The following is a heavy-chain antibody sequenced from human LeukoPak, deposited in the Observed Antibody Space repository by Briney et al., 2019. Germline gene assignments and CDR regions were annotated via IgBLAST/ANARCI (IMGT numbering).Heavy chain of an antibody. D-gene: IGHD2-15*01. CDR2: ISDRGAST. CDR1: GITLSNYG. J-gene: IGHJ4*02. CDR3: AKRGVVIRAVLVVGFNKEAYYFDS. Sequence: GGSLRLSCVVSGITLSNYGMSWVRQAPGKGLEWVAGISDRGASTNYADSVKGRFTISRDNPKNTLYLQMNSLRSEDTAVYFCAKRGVVIRAVLVVGFNKEAYYFDSWGQGALVTVSS. V-gene: IGHV3-23*01.